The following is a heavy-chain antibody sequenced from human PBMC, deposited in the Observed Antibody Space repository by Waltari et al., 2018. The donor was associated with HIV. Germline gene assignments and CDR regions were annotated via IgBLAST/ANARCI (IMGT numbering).Heavy chain of an antibody. CDR3: AKDWGEGYKKDS. CDR1: GFTFTVYA. Sequence: EVQLLESGGGLGQPGGSLRLSCAASGFTFTVYAMTWVRQAPGKGLEWVSTISRSGDKTYYADSVKGRFTISRDNSKKTGYLQMNSLRAEDTAVYYCAKDWGEGYKKDSWGQGTQVTVSS. V-gene: IGHV3-23*01. CDR2: ISRSGDKT. J-gene: IGHJ4*02. D-gene: IGHD3-10*01.